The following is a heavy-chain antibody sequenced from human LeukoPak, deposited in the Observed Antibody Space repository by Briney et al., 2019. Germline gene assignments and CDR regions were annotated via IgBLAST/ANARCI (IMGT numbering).Heavy chain of an antibody. Sequence: GASVKLFCTASGYTFTSYYMHCVRQAPGQGLEWRGVINPSGGSTSYAQKFQGRVTITRDTSTSTVYMELSSLRSEDTAVYYCARENIVVVPAAHEYYFDYWGQGTLVTVSS. V-gene: IGHV1-46*01. CDR3: ARENIVVVPAAHEYYFDY. J-gene: IGHJ4*02. D-gene: IGHD2-2*01. CDR2: INPSGGST. CDR1: GYTFTSYY.